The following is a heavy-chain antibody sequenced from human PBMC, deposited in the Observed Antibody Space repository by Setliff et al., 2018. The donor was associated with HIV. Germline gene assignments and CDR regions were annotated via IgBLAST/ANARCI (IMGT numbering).Heavy chain of an antibody. D-gene: IGHD6-19*01. CDR1: GGSVSSNDYY. CDR2: ISQSGST. J-gene: IGHJ5*02. Sequence: PSETLSLTCTVSGGSVSSNDYYWAWIRQPPEKGLEWIGEISQSGSTNYNPSLKSRVTISVDKSKNQFSLKLSSVTAADTAVYYCARGPARAVARPGWLDPWGQGTLVTVSS. V-gene: IGHV4-39*07. CDR3: ARGPARAVARPGWLDP.